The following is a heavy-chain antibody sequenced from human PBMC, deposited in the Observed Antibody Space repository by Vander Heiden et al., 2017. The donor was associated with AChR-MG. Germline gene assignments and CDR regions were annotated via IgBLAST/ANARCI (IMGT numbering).Heavy chain of an antibody. D-gene: IGHD2-8*01. V-gene: IGHV4-31*03. Sequence: QVQLQASGPGLVKPSQTLSLTCTVPGGPLSSGGYYWSWIRQHPGKGLEWIGYIYYSGSTYYNPSLKSRVTISVDTSKNQFSLKLSSVTAADTAVYYCARDRVCTNGVCGGWFDPWGQGTLVTVSS. J-gene: IGHJ5*02. CDR1: GGPLSSGGYY. CDR3: ARDRVCTNGVCGGWFDP. CDR2: IYYSGST.